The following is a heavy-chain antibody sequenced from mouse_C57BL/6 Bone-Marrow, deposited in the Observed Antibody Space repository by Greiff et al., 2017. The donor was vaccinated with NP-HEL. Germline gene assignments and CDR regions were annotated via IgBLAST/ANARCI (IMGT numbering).Heavy chain of an antibody. D-gene: IGHD3-2*02. CDR3: ASRGSSGYYYAMDY. J-gene: IGHJ4*01. CDR2: ISSGSSTI. V-gene: IGHV5-17*01. CDR1: GFTFSDYG. Sequence: EVQLVESGGGLVKPGGSLKLSCAASGFTFSDYGMHWVRQAPEKGLEWVAYISSGSSTIYYADTVKGRFTISRDNAKNTLFLQMTSLRSEDTAMYYCASRGSSGYYYAMDYWGQGTSVTVSS.